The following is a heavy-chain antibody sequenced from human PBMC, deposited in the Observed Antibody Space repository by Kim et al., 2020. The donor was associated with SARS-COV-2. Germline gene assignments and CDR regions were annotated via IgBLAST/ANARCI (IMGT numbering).Heavy chain of an antibody. CDR2: T. Sequence: TKYSQKFQGRVTITRETSASTAYMELSSLRSEDTAVYYCARDRGIAAAGTNYWGQGTLVTVSS. J-gene: IGHJ4*02. CDR3: ARDRGIAAAGTNY. V-gene: IGHV1-3*01. D-gene: IGHD6-13*01.